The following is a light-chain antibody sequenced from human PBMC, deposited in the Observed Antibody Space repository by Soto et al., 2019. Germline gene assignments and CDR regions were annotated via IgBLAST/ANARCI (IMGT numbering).Light chain of an antibody. Sequence: QSVLTQPPSVSGAPGQRVTISCTGSSSNIGAGYGVHWYQQLPGTAPKLLIYGNSNRPSGVPDRFSGSKSGTSASLAITGLQAEDEADYYCQSYDGSLSYVFGTGTKVTVL. J-gene: IGLJ1*01. V-gene: IGLV1-40*01. CDR2: GNS. CDR3: QSYDGSLSYV. CDR1: SSNIGAGYG.